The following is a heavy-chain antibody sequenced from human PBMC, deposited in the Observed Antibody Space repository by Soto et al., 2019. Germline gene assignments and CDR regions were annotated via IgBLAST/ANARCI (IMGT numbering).Heavy chain of an antibody. D-gene: IGHD2-15*01. CDR3: ARGRGGGWDQGRLDPGRVDY. Sequence: QVQLQQWGAGLLKPSETLSLTCAVYGGSFSGYYWSWIRQPPGKGLEWIGEINHSGSTNYNPSLKSRVTISVDTSKNQFSLKLSSVTAADTAVYYCARGRGGGWDQGRLDPGRVDYWGQGTLVTVSS. V-gene: IGHV4-34*01. CDR1: GGSFSGYY. CDR2: INHSGST. J-gene: IGHJ4*02.